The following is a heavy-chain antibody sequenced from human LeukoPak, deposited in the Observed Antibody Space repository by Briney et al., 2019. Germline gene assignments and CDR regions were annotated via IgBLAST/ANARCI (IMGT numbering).Heavy chain of an antibody. D-gene: IGHD7-27*01. Sequence: GASVKVSCKASGYTFTDYFIHWVRQVPGQGLAWMGWIGPKSGDTSYSQKFQGRVTVTRDTSISTAYMDLSRLRFDDTAVYYCGRNRLGKALDIWGQGTMVTVSS. CDR3: GRNRLGKALDI. J-gene: IGHJ3*02. V-gene: IGHV1-2*02. CDR1: GYTFTDYF. CDR2: IGPKSGDT.